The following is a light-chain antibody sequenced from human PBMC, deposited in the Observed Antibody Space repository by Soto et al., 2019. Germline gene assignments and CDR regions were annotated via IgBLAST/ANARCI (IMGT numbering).Light chain of an antibody. Sequence: EIVLTQSPGTLSLSPGERATLPCRASQTVSSRFLAWYQQKPGQAPRLLIYGALSRATGIPDRFSGSGSGTEFTVTISSLQSEDFAIYYCQQYDIWPPYTFGQGTKVDI. J-gene: IGKJ2*01. CDR2: GAL. V-gene: IGKV3-20*01. CDR3: QQYDIWPPYT. CDR1: QTVSSRF.